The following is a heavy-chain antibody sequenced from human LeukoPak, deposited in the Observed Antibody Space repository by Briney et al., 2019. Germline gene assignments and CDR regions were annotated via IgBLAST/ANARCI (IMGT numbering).Heavy chain of an antibody. CDR1: GFTFSNSA. CDR3: ARDPLRYLRVGHYDY. V-gene: IGHV3-21*01. D-gene: IGHD3-9*01. CDR2: FDYDSSHI. J-gene: IGHJ4*02. Sequence: GGSLRFSCAAPGFTFSNSAMNTGRRVQGPGLPSVSSFDYDSSHIYYAASVRGRFTISRDNARNSVYLQMNSLRVEDTAVYYCARDPLRYLRVGHYDYWGQGTLVAVSS.